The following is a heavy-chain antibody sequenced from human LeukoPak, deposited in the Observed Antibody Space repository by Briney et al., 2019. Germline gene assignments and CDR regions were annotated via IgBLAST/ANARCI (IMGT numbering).Heavy chain of an antibody. D-gene: IGHD2-15*01. J-gene: IGHJ4*02. V-gene: IGHV3-23*01. CDR2: ITGSGSDT. CDR3: VKGTEGYCSGTTCYPFDY. Sequence: PGGSLRLSCEASGFTFSSYAMNWVRQVPGKGLEWVSSITGSGSDTYFVDSVKGRFTISRDNSKNTLYLQLNSLRAEDTAVYYCVKGTEGYCSGTTCYPFDYWGRGTLVTVSS. CDR1: GFTFSSYA.